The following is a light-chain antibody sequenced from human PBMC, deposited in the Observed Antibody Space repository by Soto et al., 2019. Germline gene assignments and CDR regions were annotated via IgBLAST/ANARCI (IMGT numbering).Light chain of an antibody. CDR2: GIS. J-gene: IGKJ1*01. CDR3: QQYNNWWT. V-gene: IGKV3D-15*01. CDR1: QSVNSN. Sequence: EIVMTQSPATLSVSPGERATLSCRASQSVNSNYLAWYQQKPGQAPRLLIYGISKRATDIPDRFSGSGSGTEFTLTISSLQPEDFAVYYCQQYNNWWTFGQGTKVEIK.